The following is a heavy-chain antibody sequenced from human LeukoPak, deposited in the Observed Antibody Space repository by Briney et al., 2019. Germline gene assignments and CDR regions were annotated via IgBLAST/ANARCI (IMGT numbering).Heavy chain of an antibody. V-gene: IGHV1-18*01. J-gene: IGHJ4*02. CDR2: ISAYSGNT. CDR1: GYTFTSYG. CDR3: ARDGEGYCSSTSCYGTY. D-gene: IGHD2-2*01. Sequence: ASVKVSCKASGYTFTSYGISWVRQAPGQGLEWMGWISAYSGNTNYAQKFQDRVSMTTDTSTSTAYMELRSLRSDHTAVYYCARDGEGYCSSTSCYGTYWGQGTLVTVSS.